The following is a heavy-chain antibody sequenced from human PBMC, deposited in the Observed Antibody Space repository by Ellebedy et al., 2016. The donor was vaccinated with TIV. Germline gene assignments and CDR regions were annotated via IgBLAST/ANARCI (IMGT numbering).Heavy chain of an antibody. CDR3: AEDRHSGNIDY. D-gene: IGHD1-26*01. CDR2: ISYDGGNK. Sequence: PGGSLRLSCAASGFTFSSFGMHWVRQAPGKGLEWVAVISYDGGNKYYADSVKGRFTISRDNSKNTLYLQMNSLRDEDTAVYYCAEDRHSGNIDYWGQGTLVTVSS. J-gene: IGHJ4*02. V-gene: IGHV3-30*18. CDR1: GFTFSSFG.